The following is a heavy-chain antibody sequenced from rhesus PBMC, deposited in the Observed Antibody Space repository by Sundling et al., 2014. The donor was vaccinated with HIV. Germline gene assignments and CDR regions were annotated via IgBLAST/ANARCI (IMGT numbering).Heavy chain of an antibody. J-gene: IGHJ4*01. D-gene: IGHD6-19*01. CDR1: GSGFTFHKYG. CDR3: AKLGSSRTSDY. Sequence: EVQLVETGGGLVQPGGSLKLSCAASGSGFTFHKYGLNWVRQAPGKGLEWVSAINSGGDNTYYGDSVQGRFTISRDNSKNTLSLQMNRLRPDDTAVYYCAKLGSSRTSDYWGQGVLVTVSS. CDR2: INSGGDNT. V-gene: IGHV3-103*01.